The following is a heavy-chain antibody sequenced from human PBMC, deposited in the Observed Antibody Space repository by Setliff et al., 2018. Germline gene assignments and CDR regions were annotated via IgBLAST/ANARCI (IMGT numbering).Heavy chain of an antibody. V-gene: IGHV4-31*03. CDR3: ARDRRIVGARHAFDI. J-gene: IGHJ3*02. Sequence: SETLALTCTVSGGSISSGGYYWSWIRQHPGKGLEWIGYIYYSGSTYYNPSLKSRVTISVDTSKNQFSLKLSSVTAADTAVYYCARDRRIVGARHAFDIWGQGTMVTVSS. CDR2: IYYSGST. D-gene: IGHD1-26*01. CDR1: GGSISSGGYY.